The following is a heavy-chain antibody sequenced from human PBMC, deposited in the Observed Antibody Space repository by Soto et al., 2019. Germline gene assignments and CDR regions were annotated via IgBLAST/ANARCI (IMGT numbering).Heavy chain of an antibody. D-gene: IGHD6-6*01. Sequence: ASVKVSCKASGYTFTSYGISWVRQAPGQGLEWMGWISAYNGNTNYAQKLQGRVTMTTDTSTSTAYMELRSLRSDDTAGYYCARIAARPLYGYYGMDVWGQGTTVTVSS. CDR2: ISAYNGNT. CDR3: ARIAARPLYGYYGMDV. J-gene: IGHJ6*02. CDR1: GYTFTSYG. V-gene: IGHV1-18*01.